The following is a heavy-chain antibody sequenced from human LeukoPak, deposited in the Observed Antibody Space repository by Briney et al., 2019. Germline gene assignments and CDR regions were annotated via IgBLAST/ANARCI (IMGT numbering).Heavy chain of an antibody. D-gene: IGHD7-27*01. J-gene: IGHJ4*02. Sequence: GGSLRLSCAASGFTFSSYGMHWVRQAPGKGLEWVAFTRYDESNKYYADSVKGRFTISRDTSKNTLYLQMNSLRAEDTAVYYCAKELGIDYWGQGTLVTVSS. V-gene: IGHV3-30*02. CDR1: GFTFSSYG. CDR3: AKELGIDY. CDR2: TRYDESNK.